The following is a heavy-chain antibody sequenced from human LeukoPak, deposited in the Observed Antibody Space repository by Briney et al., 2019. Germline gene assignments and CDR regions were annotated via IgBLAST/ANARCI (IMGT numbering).Heavy chain of an antibody. CDR1: GFTFSDYS. D-gene: IGHD6-19*01. CDR3: ARAAVAGTAHWFDP. Sequence: GGSLRLSCAASGFTFSDYSMNWVRQAPGKGLEWVSYIGRNISAIYYADSVRGRVTISRDNAKNSLYLQMNSLRAEDTAVYYCARAAVAGTAHWFDPWGQGTLVTVSS. CDR2: IGRNISAI. J-gene: IGHJ5*02. V-gene: IGHV3-48*04.